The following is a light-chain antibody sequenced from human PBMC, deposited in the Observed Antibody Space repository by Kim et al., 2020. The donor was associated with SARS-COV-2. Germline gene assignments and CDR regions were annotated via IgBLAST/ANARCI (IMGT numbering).Light chain of an antibody. V-gene: IGLV1-44*01. CDR3: AAWDDSLNGGV. Sequence: ELTQPPSASGTPGQRVTISCSGSSSNIGSNTVNWYQQLPGTAPKLLIYSNNQRPSGVPDRFSGSKSGTSASLAISGLQSEDEADYYCAAWDDSLNGGVFGGGTQLTVL. CDR1: SSNIGSNT. CDR2: SNN. J-gene: IGLJ2*01.